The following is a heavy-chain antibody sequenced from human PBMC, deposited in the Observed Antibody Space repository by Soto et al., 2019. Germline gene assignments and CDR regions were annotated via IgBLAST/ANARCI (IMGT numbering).Heavy chain of an antibody. CDR3: TTDRMTFGGVIVYYYYYGMDV. CDR2: IKSKTDGGTT. J-gene: IGHJ6*02. Sequence: EVQLVESGGGLVKPGGSLRLSCAASGFTFSNAWMSWVRQAPGKGLEWVGRIKSKTDGGTTDYAAPVKGRFTISRDDSKNTLYLQMNSLKTEDTAVYYCTTDRMTFGGVIVYYYYYGMDVWGQGTTVTVSS. CDR1: GFTFSNAW. D-gene: IGHD3-16*02. V-gene: IGHV3-15*01.